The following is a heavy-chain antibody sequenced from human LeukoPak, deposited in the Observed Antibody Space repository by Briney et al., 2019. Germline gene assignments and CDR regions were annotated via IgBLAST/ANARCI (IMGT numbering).Heavy chain of an antibody. CDR1: GGTFSSYA. D-gene: IGHD6-6*01. J-gene: IGHJ3*02. CDR3: ASIAARPNDAFDI. Sequence: SVKVSCKASGGTFSSYAISWVRQAPGQGLEWMGGIIPIFGTANYAQKFQGRVTITTDESTSTAYMELSSLRSEDTAVYYCASIAARPNDAFDIWGQGTMVTVSS. V-gene: IGHV1-69*05. CDR2: IIPIFGTA.